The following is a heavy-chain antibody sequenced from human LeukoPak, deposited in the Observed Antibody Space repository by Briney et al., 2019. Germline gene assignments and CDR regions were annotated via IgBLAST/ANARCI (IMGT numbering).Heavy chain of an antibody. J-gene: IGHJ6*03. CDR3: ARVRTTGPHYYYYYYMDV. CDR1: GGSISSSSYY. D-gene: IGHD4-17*01. V-gene: IGHV4-39*07. CDR2: IYYSGST. Sequence: PSETLSLTCTVSGGSISSSSYYWGWIRQPPGKGLEWIGSIYYSGSTYYNPSLKSRVTISVDTSKNQFSLKLSSVTAADTAVYYCARVRTTGPHYYYYYYMDVWGKGTTVTVSS.